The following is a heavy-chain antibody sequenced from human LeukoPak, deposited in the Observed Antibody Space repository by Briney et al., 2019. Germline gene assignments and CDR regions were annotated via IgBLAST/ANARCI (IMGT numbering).Heavy chain of an antibody. Sequence: SVKVSCKASGGTFSSYAISWVRQAPGQGLEWMGGIIPIFGTANYAQKFQGRVTITADESTSTAYMELSSLRSEDTAVYYCARDGRQGTYYDFWSGDAGKNWGQGTLVTVSS. D-gene: IGHD3-3*01. CDR1: GGTFSSYA. V-gene: IGHV1-69*01. CDR2: IIPIFGTA. CDR3: ARDGRQGTYYDFWSGDAGKN. J-gene: IGHJ4*02.